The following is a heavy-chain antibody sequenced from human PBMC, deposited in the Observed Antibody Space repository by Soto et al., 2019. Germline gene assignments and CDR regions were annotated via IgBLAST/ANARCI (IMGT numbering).Heavy chain of an antibody. Sequence: SVKVSFKASGETFSSDAITWVRQAPVQGLEWVGRIIPTFGTTNYAQNLQGRVTISADKSTLTSYMELHSLTSDDTALYYCARDRTDSGYYTNWLDPWGQGTQVTVYS. CDR3: ARDRTDSGYYTNWLDP. CDR2: IIPTFGTT. V-gene: IGHV1-69*06. D-gene: IGHD3-22*01. J-gene: IGHJ5*02. CDR1: GETFSSDA.